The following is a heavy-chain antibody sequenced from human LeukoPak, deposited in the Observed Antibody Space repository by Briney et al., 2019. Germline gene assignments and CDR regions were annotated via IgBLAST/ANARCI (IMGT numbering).Heavy chain of an antibody. CDR1: GFTFSTYA. CDR2: ISGSGGTT. V-gene: IGHV3-23*01. D-gene: IGHD4-11*01. Sequence: PGGSLRLSCAASGFTFSTYAMSSVRQAPGKGLEWVSGISGSGGTTYYADSVKGRFTTSRDNSKNTLYLQMNSLRAEDTAVYYCAKDVAVTTNYFDFWGQGTLVTVSS. J-gene: IGHJ4*02. CDR3: AKDVAVTTNYFDF.